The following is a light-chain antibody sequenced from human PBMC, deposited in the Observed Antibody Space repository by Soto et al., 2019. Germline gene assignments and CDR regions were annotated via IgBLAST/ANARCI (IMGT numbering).Light chain of an antibody. CDR3: QQLNSHPRT. CDR2: GAS. CDR1: QAIYSY. Sequence: DIQLTQSPCFLSASVGDRVTISCRASQAIYSYLAWYQQKPGKAPKLLIFGASKLQSGVPSRFSGSGSGTEFTLTISSLQPEYFATYYCQQLNSHPRTFGQGTKLEIK. V-gene: IGKV1-9*01. J-gene: IGKJ2*01.